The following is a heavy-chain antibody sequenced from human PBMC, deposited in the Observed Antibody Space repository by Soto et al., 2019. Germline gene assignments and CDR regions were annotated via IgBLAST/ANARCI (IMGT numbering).Heavy chain of an antibody. CDR3: VRGGYMHACDI. V-gene: IGHV3-74*01. D-gene: IGHD6-13*01. J-gene: IGHJ3*02. CDR2: MNNDGSYT. CDR1: GFTFSSYW. Sequence: EVQLVESGGGLVQPGGSLRLSCAASGFTFSSYWMYWVRQAPGKGLEWVSHMNNDGSYTIYAESVKGRFTFSRDNAKNTLYLQMNSLRAEDTAVYYCVRGGYMHACDIRGQGTMVTVSS.